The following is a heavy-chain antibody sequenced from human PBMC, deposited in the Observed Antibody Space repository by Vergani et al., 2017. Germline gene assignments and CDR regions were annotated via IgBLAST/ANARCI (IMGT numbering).Heavy chain of an antibody. CDR3: ASQAGPKEF. CDR1: GGSFSGYY. J-gene: IGHJ3*01. CDR2: INHSGST. Sequence: QVQLQESGPGLVKPSQTLSLTCAVYGGSFSGYYWSWIRKPQGKGLEWIGEINHSGSTNYNPSLKRRVTISGDTSKNQFSLKLSAVTAADTAVYCCASQAGPKEFWGEGRMGTVSS. V-gene: IGHV4-34*09. D-gene: IGHD3-10*01.